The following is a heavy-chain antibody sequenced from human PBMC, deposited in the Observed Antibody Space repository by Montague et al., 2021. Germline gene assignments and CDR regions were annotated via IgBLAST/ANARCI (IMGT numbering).Heavy chain of an antibody. CDR1: GGSISSNSYW. D-gene: IGHD2-15*01. V-gene: IGHV4-39*01. J-gene: IGHJ5*02. Sequence: SETLSLTCSVSGGSISSNSYWWAWIRQPPGKGLEYVGTTFNTGSSYYSPSLKSRVTISVDTSKNQFSLRLSAVTAADTAVYYCARALYCIGGSCYSGLDPRGQRPLAT. CDR2: TFNTGSS. CDR3: ARALYCIGGSCYSGLDP.